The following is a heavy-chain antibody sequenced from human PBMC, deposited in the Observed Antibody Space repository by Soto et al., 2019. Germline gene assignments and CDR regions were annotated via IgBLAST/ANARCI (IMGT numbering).Heavy chain of an antibody. Sequence: EVQVLESGGGLVQPGGSLRLSCAASGFTFSDYAMNWVRQAPGKGLEWVSTISGSGGSTYYADSVRGRFTISRDNSKNTVDMQMNRLRAEDTAVYYCEKDGKYSNGWWAAFDIWGQGTVVTVS. CDR2: ISGSGGST. V-gene: IGHV3-23*01. J-gene: IGHJ3*02. CDR3: EKDGKYSNGWWAAFDI. D-gene: IGHD6-19*01. CDR1: GFTFSDYA.